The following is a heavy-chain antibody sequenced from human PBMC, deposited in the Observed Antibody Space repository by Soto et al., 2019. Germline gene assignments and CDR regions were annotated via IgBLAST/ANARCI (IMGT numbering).Heavy chain of an antibody. CDR3: AKHGGGSCYTSLEY. J-gene: IGHJ4*02. Sequence: GGSLRLSCAASGFTFSSYAMSWVRQAPGKGLEWVSAISGSGGSTYYADSVKGRFTISRDNSKNTPYLQMNSLRAEDTAVYYCAKHGGGSCYTSLEYWGQGTLVTVSS. CDR2: ISGSGGST. CDR1: GFTFSSYA. V-gene: IGHV3-23*01. D-gene: IGHD2-15*01.